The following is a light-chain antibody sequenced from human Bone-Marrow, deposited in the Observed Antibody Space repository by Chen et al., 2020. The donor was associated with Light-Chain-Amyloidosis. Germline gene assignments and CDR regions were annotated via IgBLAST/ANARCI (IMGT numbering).Light chain of an antibody. CDR3: QQYNNWPPIT. J-gene: IGKJ5*01. CDR1: QSVSSN. V-gene: IGKV3-15*01. CDR2: GAS. Sequence: EIVMTQSPVTLSVSPGERATLSCRASQSVSSNFAGYQQKPGQAPRLLIYGASTRATGIPARFSGRGSGTEFTLTISSRQSQDVAVYYCQQYNNWPPITFGQGTRLEIK.